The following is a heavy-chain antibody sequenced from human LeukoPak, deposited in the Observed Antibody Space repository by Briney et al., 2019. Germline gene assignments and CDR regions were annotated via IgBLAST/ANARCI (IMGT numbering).Heavy chain of an antibody. J-gene: IGHJ4*02. CDR1: GYTFTGYY. V-gene: IGHV1-2*02. Sequence: GASVKVSCKASGYTFTGYYMHWVRQAPGQGLEWMGWINPNSGGTNYAQKFQGRVTMTRDTPISTAYMELSRLRSDDTAVYYCARAQRGRGYSGYDANFDYWGQGTLVTVSS. CDR3: ARAQRGRGYSGYDANFDY. D-gene: IGHD5-12*01. CDR2: INPNSGGT.